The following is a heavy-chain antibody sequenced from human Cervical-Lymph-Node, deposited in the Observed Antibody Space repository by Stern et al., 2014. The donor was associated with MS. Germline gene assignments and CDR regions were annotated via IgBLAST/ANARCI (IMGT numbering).Heavy chain of an antibody. CDR1: GYTFTSYW. CDR3: ARQRYFDY. J-gene: IGHJ4*02. Sequence: QLVESGPEVKRPGASVKISCQASGYTFTSYWIGWVRQMPGKGLGWIAIIFPGGSDIRYSPSFQGQATISADKSSSAAYLQWNNLKASDTAIYYCARQRYFDYWGQGTLVTVSS. CDR2: IFPGGSDI. V-gene: IGHV5-51*01.